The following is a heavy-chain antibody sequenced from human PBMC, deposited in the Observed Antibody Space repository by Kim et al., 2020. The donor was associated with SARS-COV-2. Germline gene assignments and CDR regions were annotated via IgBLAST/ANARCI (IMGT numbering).Heavy chain of an antibody. CDR2: ISAYNGNT. CDR1: GYTFTSYG. Sequence: ASVKVSCKASGYTFTSYGISWVRQAPGQGLEWMGWISAYNGNTNYAQKLQGRVTMTTDTSTSTAYMELRSLRSDDTAVYYCARGLNWNSEHTQTWYFDLWGRGTLVTVSS. J-gene: IGHJ2*01. D-gene: IGHD1-1*01. V-gene: IGHV1-18*01. CDR3: ARGLNWNSEHTQTWYFDL.